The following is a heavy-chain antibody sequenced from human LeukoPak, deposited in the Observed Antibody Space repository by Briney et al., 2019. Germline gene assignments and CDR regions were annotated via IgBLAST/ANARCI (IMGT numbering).Heavy chain of an antibody. CDR1: GFTFSTYS. Sequence: EPGGSLRLSCAASGFTFSTYSMKWVRQAPGTGLEWVSYISDSSAMYYADSVRGRFTISRENDKNSLFLQMNSLRAEDTAVYYCARDGGYSGYDADCWGQGTLVTVSS. CDR3: ARDGGYSGYDADC. V-gene: IGHV3-48*01. J-gene: IGHJ4*02. D-gene: IGHD5-12*01. CDR2: ISDSSAM.